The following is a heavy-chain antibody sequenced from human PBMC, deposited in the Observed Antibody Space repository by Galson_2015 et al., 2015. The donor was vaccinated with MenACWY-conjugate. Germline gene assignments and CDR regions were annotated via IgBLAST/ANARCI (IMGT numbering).Heavy chain of an antibody. J-gene: IGHJ4*02. CDR1: GFTFSRYW. Sequence: SLRLSCAVSGFTFSRYWMHWVRQAPGKGLEWVADIKPDGSEKYYADSVKGRFTISRDNVKNSLYLQMNSLRAEDTAVYYCARRTLSGVYYFDSWGQGTLVTVSS. D-gene: IGHD3-10*01. V-gene: IGHV3-7*03. CDR3: ARRTLSGVYYFDS. CDR2: IKPDGSEK.